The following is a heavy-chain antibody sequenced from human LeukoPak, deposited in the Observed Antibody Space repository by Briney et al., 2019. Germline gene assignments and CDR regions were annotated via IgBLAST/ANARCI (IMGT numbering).Heavy chain of an antibody. CDR2: IYYRGSP. D-gene: IGHD2-2*01. J-gene: IGHJ4*02. V-gene: IGHV4-59*01. Sequence: PSETLSLTCTVSGGSFSSFYWSWIRQPPGKGLEWIGYIYYRGSPNYNPSLKSRVTISVDTSKNQFSLKLSSVTAADTAVYYCARWPNCSSTSCPLDYWGQGTLVTVSS. CDR3: ARWPNCSSTSCPLDY. CDR1: GGSFSSFY.